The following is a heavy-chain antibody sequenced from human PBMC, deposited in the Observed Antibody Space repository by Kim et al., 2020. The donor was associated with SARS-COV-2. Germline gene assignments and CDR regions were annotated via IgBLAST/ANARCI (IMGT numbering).Heavy chain of an antibody. CDR1: GYTFTSYD. Sequence: ASVKVSCKASGYTFTSYDINWVRQATGQGLEWMGWMNPNSGNTGYAQKFQGRVTMTRNTSISTAYMELSSLRSEDTAVYYCARGGVVLLWFGEGYYGMDVWGQGTTVTVSS. V-gene: IGHV1-8*01. D-gene: IGHD3-10*01. CDR3: ARGGVVLLWFGEGYYGMDV. CDR2: MNPNSGNT. J-gene: IGHJ6*02.